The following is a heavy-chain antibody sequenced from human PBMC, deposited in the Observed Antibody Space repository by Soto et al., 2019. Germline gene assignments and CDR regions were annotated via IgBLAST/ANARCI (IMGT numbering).Heavy chain of an antibody. CDR1: GFTFTSSA. CDR3: AAVSKSYYYYGMDV. CDR2: IVVGSGNT. V-gene: IGHV1-58*01. J-gene: IGHJ6*02. Sequence: QMQLVQSGPEVKKPGTSVKVSCKASGFTFTSSAVQWVRQARGQRLEWLGWIVVGSGNTNYAQKFQERVTITRDMSTSTAYMELSSRRSEDTAVYYCAAVSKSYYYYGMDVWGQGTTVTVSS.